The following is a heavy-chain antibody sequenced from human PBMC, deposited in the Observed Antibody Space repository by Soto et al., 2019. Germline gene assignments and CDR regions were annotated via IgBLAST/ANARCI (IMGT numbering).Heavy chain of an antibody. J-gene: IGHJ4*02. Sequence: PSETLSLTCTVSGGSTSSDNYWSWIRQPPGKGLEWIGHIYYSGNTDYNPSLKSRLAISIDTSKNQFSLKLSSVTAADTAVYFCAREGGESSDGLYYFDSWGQGSTVTVYS. CDR3: AREGGESSDGLYYFDS. CDR1: GGSTSSDNY. D-gene: IGHD3-16*01. CDR2: IYYSGNT. V-gene: IGHV4-30-4*01.